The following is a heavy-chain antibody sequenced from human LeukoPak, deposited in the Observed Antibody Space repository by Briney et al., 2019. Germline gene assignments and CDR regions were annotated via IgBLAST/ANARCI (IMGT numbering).Heavy chain of an antibody. V-gene: IGHV4-59*01. CDR3: ARAEMATIFDY. D-gene: IGHD5-24*01. CDR1: GGSISSYY. Sequence: PSETLSLTCTVSGGSISSYYWSWIRQPPGKGLEWIGYIYYSGSTNYNPSLKSRVTISVDTSKNQFSLELSSVTAADTAVYYCARAEMATIFDYWGQGTLVTVSS. CDR2: IYYSGST. J-gene: IGHJ4*02.